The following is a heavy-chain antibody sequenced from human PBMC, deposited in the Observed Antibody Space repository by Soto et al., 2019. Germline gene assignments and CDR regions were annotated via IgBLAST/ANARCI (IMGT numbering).Heavy chain of an antibody. V-gene: IGHV6-1*01. CDR1: GDSVSSNGAC. D-gene: IGHD2-15*01. J-gene: IGHJ6*02. CDR2: IYYRSKWFH. CDR3: ARVHCSAGTCLDGLDF. Sequence: SQTLSLTCVISGDSVSSNGACWNWIRQSPSRGLQWLGRIYYRSKWFHDYAASVESRMAINPDTSRNQFSLQLNYVTPEDTAVYYCARVHCSAGTCLDGLDFWGQGTTVTVSS.